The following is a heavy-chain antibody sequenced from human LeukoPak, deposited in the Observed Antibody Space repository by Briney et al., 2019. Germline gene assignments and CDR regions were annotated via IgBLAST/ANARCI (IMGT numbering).Heavy chain of an antibody. CDR3: AKLYYCSSGNY. V-gene: IGHV3-23*01. D-gene: IGHD3-10*01. J-gene: IGHJ4*02. CDR2: ISGSGGST. Sequence: GGSLRLSCAASGFIFSSYAMSWVRQAPGKGLEWVSVISGSGGSTNYADSVKGRFTISRDNSKNTLFLQMNSLRAEDTAVYYCAKLYYCSSGNYWGQGTLVTVSS. CDR1: GFIFSSYA.